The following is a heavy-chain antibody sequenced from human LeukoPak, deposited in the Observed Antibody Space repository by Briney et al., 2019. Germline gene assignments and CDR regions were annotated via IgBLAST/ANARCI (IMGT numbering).Heavy chain of an antibody. V-gene: IGHV3-15*01. CDR2: IKNKNEGETT. Sequence: GGSLRLSRVNSGFTFTNARMSWVRPAPGKGVGWIGRIKNKNEGETTNYAEPVRGRFTISRDDSKSAVYLQMNSLKIEDTAVYYCTTDLGTYYHGSQRLIPIDYWGQGTLVTVSS. CDR1: GFTFTNAR. D-gene: IGHD3-10*01. J-gene: IGHJ4*02. CDR3: TTDLGTYYHGSQRLIPIDY.